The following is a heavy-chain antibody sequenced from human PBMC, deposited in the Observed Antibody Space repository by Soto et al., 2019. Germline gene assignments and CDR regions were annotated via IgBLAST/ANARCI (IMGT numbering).Heavy chain of an antibody. CDR1: GGSISSGGYY. V-gene: IGHV4-31*03. Sequence: ASETLSLTCTVSGGSISSGGYYWSWIRQHPGKGLEWIGYIYYSGSTYYNPSLKSRVTISVDTSENQFSMKLSSVTAADTAVYYCARGGVYCSSTSCYYYYYGMDVWGQGTTVTVSS. J-gene: IGHJ6*02. D-gene: IGHD2-2*01. CDR3: ARGGVYCSSTSCYYYYYGMDV. CDR2: IYYSGST.